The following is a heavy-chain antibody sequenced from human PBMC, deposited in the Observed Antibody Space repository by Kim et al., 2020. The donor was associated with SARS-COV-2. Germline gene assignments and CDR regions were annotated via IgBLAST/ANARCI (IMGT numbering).Heavy chain of an antibody. CDR1: GASIDSLF. D-gene: IGHD3-16*01. CDR2: IYYTGTP. J-gene: IGHJ6*02. V-gene: IGHV4-59*08. CDR3: ARHLDASDPFYTLAY. Sequence: SETLSLTCSVSGASIDSLFWGWVRQTPEKGLEWIASIYYTGTPHYNPSLMSRFAISLDKSRNRFSLRLTSVTAADTATYFCARHLDASDPFYTLAYWGQGISLTVSS.